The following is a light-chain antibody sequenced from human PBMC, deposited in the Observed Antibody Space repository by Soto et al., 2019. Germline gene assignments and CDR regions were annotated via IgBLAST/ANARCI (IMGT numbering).Light chain of an antibody. CDR2: SNN. V-gene: IGLV1-44*01. Sequence: QSVLTQPPSASVTPGQRVTISCSGSSSNIGSNTVNWYQQLPGTAPKLLIYSNNQRPSGVPDRFSGSKPGTSASLAISGRQCEDEADYYCASWDDSLNGWVFGGGTKLTVL. J-gene: IGLJ3*02. CDR3: ASWDDSLNGWV. CDR1: SSNIGSNT.